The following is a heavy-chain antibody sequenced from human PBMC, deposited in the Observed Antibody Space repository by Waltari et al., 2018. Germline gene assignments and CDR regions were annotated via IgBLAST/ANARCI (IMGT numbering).Heavy chain of an antibody. CDR2: ISYDGHNK. Sequence: GLECVAVISYDGHNKYYADSVKGRFTISRDNSKNTLYLQMNSLRDEDTAVYYCARFPNYDNSAYYDWGQGTLVTVSS. CDR3: ARFPNYDNSAYYD. J-gene: IGHJ4*02. D-gene: IGHD3-22*01. V-gene: IGHV3-30*01.